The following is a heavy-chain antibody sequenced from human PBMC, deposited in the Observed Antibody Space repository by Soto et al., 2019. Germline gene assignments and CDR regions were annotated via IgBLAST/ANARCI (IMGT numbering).Heavy chain of an antibody. CDR3: AAPNLYDSPTSGYSYCSYGMDV. D-gene: IGHD3-3*01. V-gene: IGHV1-58*01. CDR2: IVVGVGNT. J-gene: IGHJ6*02. CDR1: GFTFTSTA. Sequence: ASVKVSCKASGFTFTSTAVQWVRQARGQRLEWIGWIVVGVGNTNYAQKFQERVTITRDMSTSTAYMELSSLRSEDTAVYYCAAPNLYDSPTSGYSYCSYGMDVWGQGTTVTVSS.